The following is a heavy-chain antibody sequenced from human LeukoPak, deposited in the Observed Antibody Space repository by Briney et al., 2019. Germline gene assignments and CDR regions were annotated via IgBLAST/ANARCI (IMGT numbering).Heavy chain of an antibody. CDR2: IYYSGST. CDR1: GGSISSYY. V-gene: IGHV4-59*01. Sequence: SETLSLTCTVSGGSISSYYWSWIRQPPGKGLEWIGYIYYSGSTNYNPSLESRVTISVDTSKNQFSLKLSSVTAADTAVYYCAREYEIYSNYFDYWGQGTLVTVSS. J-gene: IGHJ4*02. D-gene: IGHD4-11*01. CDR3: AREYEIYSNYFDY.